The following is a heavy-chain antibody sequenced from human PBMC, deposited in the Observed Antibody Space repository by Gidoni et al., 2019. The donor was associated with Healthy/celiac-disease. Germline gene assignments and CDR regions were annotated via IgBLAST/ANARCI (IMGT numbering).Heavy chain of an antibody. D-gene: IGHD1-26*01. V-gene: IGHV1-69*01. CDR3: ARDNGKEGATYSSGAFDI. CDR1: GGTFSSYA. J-gene: IGHJ3*02. CDR2: IIPIFGTA. Sequence: QVQLVQSGAEVKKPGSSVKVSCKASGGTFSSYAISWVRQAPGQGLEWMGGIIPIFGTANYAQKFQGRVTITADESTSTAYMELSSLRSEDTAVYYCARDNGKEGATYSSGAFDIWGQGTMVTVSS.